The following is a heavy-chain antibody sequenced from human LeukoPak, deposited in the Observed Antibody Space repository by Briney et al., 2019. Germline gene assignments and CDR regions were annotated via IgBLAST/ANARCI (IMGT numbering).Heavy chain of an antibody. CDR1: GFTFDDHG. CDR2: ISWSSGII. D-gene: IGHD3-3*01. V-gene: IGHV3-9*01. CDR3: AKDTGRPTDAITMEDNAFDI. Sequence: GGSLRFSCAASGFTFDDHGMHWVRQAPGKGLEWVSGISWSSGIIGYADSVKGRFTISRDNAKNSLYLQMDSLRAEDTALYYCAKDTGRPTDAITMEDNAFDIWGQGTMVTVSS. J-gene: IGHJ3*02.